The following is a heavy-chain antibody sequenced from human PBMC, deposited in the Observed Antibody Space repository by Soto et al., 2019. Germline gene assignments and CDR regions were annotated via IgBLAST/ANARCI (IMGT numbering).Heavy chain of an antibody. CDR2: INSDGSST. V-gene: IGHV3-74*01. Sequence: WGSLRLSCAASRFTFSSFWFHWVRQAPGKGLVWVSHINSDGSSTSYADSVKGRFTISRDNAKNTLYLQMNSLRAEDTAVYYCARDGLPGLYYYYYYMDVWGKGTTVTVSS. CDR3: ARDGLPGLYYYYYYMDV. J-gene: IGHJ6*03. CDR1: RFTFSSFW.